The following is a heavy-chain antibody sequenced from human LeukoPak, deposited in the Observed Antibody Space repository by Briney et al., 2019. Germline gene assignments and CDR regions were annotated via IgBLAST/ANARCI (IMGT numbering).Heavy chain of an antibody. CDR3: AKSRSGSANWALQIFDN. J-gene: IGHJ4*02. D-gene: IGHD1-1*01. CDR2: VSASGGST. Sequence: GGSLRLSCAASGFTFSSYAMSWVRQAPGKGLEWVSGVSASGGSTYYAASVKGRFTISRDNSKNSLFVQMNTLRAEDTAVYFCAKSRSGSANWALQIFDNWGQGTLVTVSS. CDR1: GFTFSSYA. V-gene: IGHV3-23*01.